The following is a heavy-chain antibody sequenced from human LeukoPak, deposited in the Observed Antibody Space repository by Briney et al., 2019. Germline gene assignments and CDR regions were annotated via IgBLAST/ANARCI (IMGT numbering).Heavy chain of an antibody. CDR1: GFTFSSYS. Sequence: PGGSLRLSCAASGFTFSSYSMNWVRRAPGKGLEWVSSISSSSSYIYYADSVKGRFTISRDNAKNSLYLQMNSLRAEDTAVYYCARPYGSGRPSDAFDIWGQGTMVTVSS. J-gene: IGHJ3*02. CDR3: ARPYGSGRPSDAFDI. CDR2: ISSSSSYI. V-gene: IGHV3-21*01. D-gene: IGHD3-10*01.